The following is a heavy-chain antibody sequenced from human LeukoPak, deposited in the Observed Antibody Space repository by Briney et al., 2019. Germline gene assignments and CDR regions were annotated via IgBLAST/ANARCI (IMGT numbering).Heavy chain of an antibody. CDR1: GYTFTGYY. D-gene: IGHD3-22*01. J-gene: IGHJ4*02. V-gene: IGHV1-2*02. CDR3: ARVHYYDSSGPLFDY. CDR2: INPNSGGT. Sequence: ASVTVSCMASGYTFTGYYMHWVRQAPGQGLEWMGWINPNSGGTNYAQKFQGRVTMTRDTSISTAYMELSRLRSDDTAVYYCARVHYYDSSGPLFDYWGQGTLVTVSS.